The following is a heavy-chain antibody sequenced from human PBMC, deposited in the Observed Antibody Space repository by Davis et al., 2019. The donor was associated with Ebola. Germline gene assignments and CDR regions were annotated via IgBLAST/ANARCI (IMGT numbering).Heavy chain of an antibody. D-gene: IGHD6-13*01. V-gene: IGHV1-2*02. J-gene: IGHJ6*02. Sequence: ASVKVSCKASGYTFTGYYVYWVRQAPGQGLEWMGWINPKSGGTNYAQKFQGRVTMTRDTSISTAFMELSGLKSDDTAVYYCARIELSSIAAVGYYGMDVWGQGTTVTVSS. CDR2: INPKSGGT. CDR1: GYTFTGYY. CDR3: ARIELSSIAAVGYYGMDV.